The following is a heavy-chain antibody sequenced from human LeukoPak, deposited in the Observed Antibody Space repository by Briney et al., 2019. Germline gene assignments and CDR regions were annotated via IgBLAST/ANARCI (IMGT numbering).Heavy chain of an antibody. J-gene: IGHJ4*02. CDR2: ISGSGGST. CDR3: AKDDCSSTSCYLFDY. CDR1: GFTFSSYA. Sequence: GGSLRLSCAASGFTFSSYAMSWVRQAPGKGLEWVSAISGSGGSTYYADSVKGRFTISRDNSKNTLYLQMNSLRAEDTAVYYCAKDDCSSTSCYLFDYWGLGTLVTVSS. D-gene: IGHD2-2*01. V-gene: IGHV3-23*01.